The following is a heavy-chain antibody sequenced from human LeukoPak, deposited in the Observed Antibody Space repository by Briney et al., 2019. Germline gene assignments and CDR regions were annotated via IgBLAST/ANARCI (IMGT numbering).Heavy chain of an antibody. D-gene: IGHD3-10*02. CDR1: GFTFSSYE. CDR3: AELGITMIGGV. CDR2: ISSSGSTI. V-gene: IGHV3-48*03. J-gene: IGHJ6*04. Sequence: PGRSLRLSCAASGFTFSSYEMNWVRQAPGKGLEWVSYISSSGSTIYYADSVKGRFTISRDNAKNSLYLQMNSLRGEDTAVYYCAELGITMIGGVWGKGTTVTISS.